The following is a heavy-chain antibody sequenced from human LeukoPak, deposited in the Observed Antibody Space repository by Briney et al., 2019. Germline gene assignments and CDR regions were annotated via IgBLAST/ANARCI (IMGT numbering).Heavy chain of an antibody. J-gene: IGHJ6*03. CDR3: AREALTTVSIYYYYYIDV. CDR2: IKQDGSEK. V-gene: IGHV3-7*01. D-gene: IGHD4-11*01. Sequence: GGSLRLSCAASGFTFSSYWMSWVRQVPGKGLEWVANIKQDGSEKYYVDSVKGRFTISRDNAKNSLYLQMNSLRAEDTAVYYCAREALTTVSIYYYYYIDVWGKGTTVTVSS. CDR1: GFTFSSYW.